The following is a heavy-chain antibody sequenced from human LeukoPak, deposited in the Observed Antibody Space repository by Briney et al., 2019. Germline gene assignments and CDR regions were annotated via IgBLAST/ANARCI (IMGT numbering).Heavy chain of an antibody. CDR3: ATLPT. Sequence: GGSLRLSCAASGFTFSSYAMHWVRQAPGKGLEWVADISYDGNNKYYADSVKGRFTISRDNSKNTLYLQMNSLRAEDTALYYCATLPTWGQGTLVTVSS. V-gene: IGHV3-30-3*01. CDR2: ISYDGNNK. CDR1: GFTFSSYA. D-gene: IGHD4-17*01. J-gene: IGHJ4*02.